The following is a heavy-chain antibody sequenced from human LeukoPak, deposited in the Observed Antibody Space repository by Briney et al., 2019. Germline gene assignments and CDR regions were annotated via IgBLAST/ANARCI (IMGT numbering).Heavy chain of an antibody. V-gene: IGHV4-4*07. CDR1: GGSISSYY. D-gene: IGHD2-2*03. Sequence: SETLSLTCTVSGGSISSYYWSWIRQPAGKGLEWIGRIYTSGSTNYNPSLKSRVTMSVDTSKNQFSPKLSSVTAADTAVYYCAREFPRGYCSSTSCRWFDPWGQGTLVTVSS. CDR3: AREFPRGYCSSTSCRWFDP. J-gene: IGHJ5*02. CDR2: IYTSGST.